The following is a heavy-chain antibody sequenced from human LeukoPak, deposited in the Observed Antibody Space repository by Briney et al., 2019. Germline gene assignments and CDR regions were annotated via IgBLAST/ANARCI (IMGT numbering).Heavy chain of an antibody. V-gene: IGHV4-34*01. D-gene: IGHD2-15*01. CDR2: INHSGST. Sequence: KPSETLSLTCAVYGGSFSGYYWSWIRQPPGKGLEWIGEINHSGSTNYNPSLKSRVTISVDTSKNQFSLKLSSVTAADTAVYYCARGRYGYCSGGSWYHPIGYWGQGTLVTVSS. J-gene: IGHJ4*02. CDR3: ARGRYGYCSGGSWYHPIGY. CDR1: GGSFSGYY.